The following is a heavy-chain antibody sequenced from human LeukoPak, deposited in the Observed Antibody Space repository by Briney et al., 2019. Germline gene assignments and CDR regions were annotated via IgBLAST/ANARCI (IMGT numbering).Heavy chain of an antibody. D-gene: IGHD6-13*01. CDR2: ISYDGSNK. Sequence: GESLRLSCAASGFTFSSYAMHWVRQAPGKGLEWVAVISYDGSNKYYADSVKGRFTISRDNSKNTLYLQMNSLRAEDTAVYYCASGKYSSSWSPYFDYWGQGTLVTVSS. V-gene: IGHV3-30*01. CDR1: GFTFSSYA. J-gene: IGHJ4*02. CDR3: ASGKYSSSWSPYFDY.